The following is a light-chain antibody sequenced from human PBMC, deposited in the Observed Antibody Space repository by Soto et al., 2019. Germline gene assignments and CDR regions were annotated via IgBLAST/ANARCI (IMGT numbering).Light chain of an antibody. CDR1: SSDVGDYNY. Sequence: QSALTQPPSASGSPGQSVTISCTGTSSDVGDYNYVSWYQQHPGKAPKLMIYEVSKRPSGVPDRFSGSKSGNTASLTGSGLQAEDEAEYYCSSYAGSNNWVFGGGTKLTVL. CDR3: SSYAGSNNWV. V-gene: IGLV2-8*01. CDR2: EVS. J-gene: IGLJ3*02.